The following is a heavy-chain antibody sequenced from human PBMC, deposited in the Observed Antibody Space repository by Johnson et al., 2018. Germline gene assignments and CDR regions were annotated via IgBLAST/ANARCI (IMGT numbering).Heavy chain of an antibody. CDR3: AKDFKRDCSGGSCYSGMDV. D-gene: IGHD2-15*01. CDR2: LSWNSGSI. V-gene: IGHV3-9*01. CDR1: GFTFDDYA. J-gene: IGHJ6*04. Sequence: VQLVESGGGLVQPGRSXRLSCAASGFTFDDYAMHWVRPAPGKGLEWVSGLSWNSGSIGCADSVTGRFHIPRDNAKNSLSLQMNSLRAEDTALYYWAKDFKRDCSGGSCYSGMDVWDKGTTVTVSS.